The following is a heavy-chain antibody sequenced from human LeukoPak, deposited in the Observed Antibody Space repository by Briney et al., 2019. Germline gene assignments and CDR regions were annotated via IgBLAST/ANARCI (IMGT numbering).Heavy chain of an antibody. J-gene: IGHJ4*02. CDR3: AHWFSTVSAFDY. CDR2: IYWDEDK. D-gene: IGHD4-11*01. CDR1: GFSLSISGVG. Sequence: SGPTLVNPTQTLTLTCTFSGFSLSISGVGVGWIRQPPGKALEWLALIYWDEDKRYSPSLRSRLTITKNTSKNQIVLTMTNMDPVDTATYYCAHWFSTVSAFDYWGQGTLVTVSS. V-gene: IGHV2-5*02.